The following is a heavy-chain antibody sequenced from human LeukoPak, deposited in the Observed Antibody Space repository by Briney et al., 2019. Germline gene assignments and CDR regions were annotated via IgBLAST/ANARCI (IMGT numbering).Heavy chain of an antibody. Sequence: GASVKVSCKASGYTFTSYYMHWVRQAPGQGLEWMGIINPSGGSTSYAQKFQGRATMTRDTSTSTVYMELSSLRSEDTAVYYCARGTHRKIWSGYLSWFDPWGQGTLVTVSS. V-gene: IGHV1-46*01. CDR2: INPSGGST. J-gene: IGHJ5*02. D-gene: IGHD3-3*01. CDR3: ARGTHRKIWSGYLSWFDP. CDR1: GYTFTSYY.